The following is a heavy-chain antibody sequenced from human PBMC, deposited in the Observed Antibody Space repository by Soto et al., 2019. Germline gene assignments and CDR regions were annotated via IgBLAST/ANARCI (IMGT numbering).Heavy chain of an antibody. Sequence: SETLSLNRPFSGGSISRSSSYWGWIRQPPGKGLEWIGSIYYSGSTNYNPSLKSRVTISVDTSKNQFSLKLSSVTAADTAVYYCARGSQLWLPAYFDYWGQGTLVTVSS. CDR1: GGSISRSSSY. CDR2: IYYSGST. CDR3: ARGSQLWLPAYFDY. D-gene: IGHD5-18*01. V-gene: IGHV4-39*07. J-gene: IGHJ4*02.